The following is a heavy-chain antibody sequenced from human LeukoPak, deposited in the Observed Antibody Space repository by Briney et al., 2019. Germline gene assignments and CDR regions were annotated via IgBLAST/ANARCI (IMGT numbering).Heavy chain of an antibody. V-gene: IGHV1-69*04. D-gene: IGHD5-18*01. CDR1: GGTFSSYA. J-gene: IGHJ6*02. CDR3: ARGYSYGYRRVYYYGMDV. Sequence: GASVKVSCKASGGTFSSYAISWVRQAPGQGLEWMGRIIPIFGIANYAQKFQGRVTSTADKSTSTAYMELSSLRSEDTAVYYCARGYSYGYRRVYYYGMDVWGQGTTVTVSS. CDR2: IIPIFGIA.